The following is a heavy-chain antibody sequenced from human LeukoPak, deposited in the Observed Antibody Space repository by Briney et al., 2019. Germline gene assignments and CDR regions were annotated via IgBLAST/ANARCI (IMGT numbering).Heavy chain of an antibody. D-gene: IGHD3-3*01. J-gene: IGHJ6*02. Sequence: SETLSLTCAVYGGSFSGYYWSWIRQPPGKGLEWIGEINHSGCTNYNPSLKSRVTISVDTSKNQFSLKLSSVTAADTAVYYCARAGYYTYYYYGMDVWGQGTTVTVSS. CDR3: ARAGYYTYYYYGMDV. CDR2: INHSGCT. V-gene: IGHV4-34*01. CDR1: GGSFSGYY.